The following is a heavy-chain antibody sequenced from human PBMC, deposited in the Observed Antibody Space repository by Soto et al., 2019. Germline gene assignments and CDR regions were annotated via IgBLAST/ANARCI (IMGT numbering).Heavy chain of an antibody. V-gene: IGHV1-2*02. CDR3: AREYLAAAGRNCFDP. J-gene: IGHJ5*02. CDR2: INPNSGGT. CDR1: GYTFTGYY. Sequence: QVQLVQSGAEVKKPGASVKVSCKASGYTFTGYYMHWVRQAPGQGLEWMGWINPNSGGTNYAQKFQGRVTMTRDTSISTAYMELSRLRSDDTAVYYCAREYLAAAGRNCFDPWGQGTLVTVSS. D-gene: IGHD6-13*01.